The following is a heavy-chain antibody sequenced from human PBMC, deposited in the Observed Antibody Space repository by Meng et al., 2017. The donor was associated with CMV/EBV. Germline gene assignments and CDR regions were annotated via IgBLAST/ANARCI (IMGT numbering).Heavy chain of an antibody. J-gene: IGHJ6*02. CDR3: ARHRSGAARRPDYYYYGMDV. D-gene: IGHD6-6*01. Sequence: KVSCKGSGYSFTSYWIGWVRQMPGKGLEWMGIIYTGDSDTRYSPSFQGQVTISADKSISTAYLQWSSLKASDTAMYYCARHRSGAARRPDYYYYGMDVWGQGTTVTVSS. CDR1: GYSFTSYW. CDR2: IYTGDSDT. V-gene: IGHV5-51*01.